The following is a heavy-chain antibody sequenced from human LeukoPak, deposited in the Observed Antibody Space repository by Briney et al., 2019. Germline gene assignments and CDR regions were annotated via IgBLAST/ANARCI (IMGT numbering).Heavy chain of an antibody. D-gene: IGHD3-3*01. CDR1: GFTFSSYS. Sequence: GGSLRLSCAASGFTFSSYSMNWVRQAPGKGLEWVSGINWNGGSTGYADSVKGRFTISRDNAKNSLYLQMNSLSAEDTALYYCAREISRDYDFWSGYYFDYWGQGTLVTVSS. V-gene: IGHV3-20*04. CDR3: AREISRDYDFWSGYYFDY. J-gene: IGHJ4*02. CDR2: INWNGGST.